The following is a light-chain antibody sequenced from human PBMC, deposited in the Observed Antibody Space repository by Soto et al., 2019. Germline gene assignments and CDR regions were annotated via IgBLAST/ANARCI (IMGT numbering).Light chain of an antibody. V-gene: IGKV1-39*01. J-gene: IGKJ1*01. Sequence: DIQMTQSPSSLSASVGDRVTITSRASQSISSSIKWYQQKPGKAPKLLIYAASSLQSGVPSRFSGSVSGTDFTLTISSLQLEDCATYSCQQSYSIPWTLGQGTKVEIK. CDR3: QQSYSIPWT. CDR1: QSISSS. CDR2: AAS.